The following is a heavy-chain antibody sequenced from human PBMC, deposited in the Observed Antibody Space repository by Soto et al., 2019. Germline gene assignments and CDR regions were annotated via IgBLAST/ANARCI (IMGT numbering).Heavy chain of an antibody. V-gene: IGHV1-69*01. CDR3: ARDPGGYSYGNFFDY. J-gene: IGHJ4*02. D-gene: IGHD5-18*01. Sequence: ATRKGLEWMGGIIPIFGTAHYAQKFQGRVTITADESTSTAYMELSSLRSEDTAVYYCARDPGGYSYGNFFDYWGQGTLVIGFS. CDR2: IIPIFGTA.